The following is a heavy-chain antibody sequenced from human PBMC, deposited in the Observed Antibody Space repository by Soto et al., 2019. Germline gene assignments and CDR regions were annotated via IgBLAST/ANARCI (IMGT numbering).Heavy chain of an antibody. J-gene: IGHJ4*02. CDR1: GFTFSSYW. CDR3: ARDAYISGYYQFDC. V-gene: IGHV3-74*01. Sequence: EVQLVESGGGLVQPGGSLRLSCAASGFTFSSYWMHWVRQVPGKGLVWVSRIHFDGSTTHYADSVKGRFTISRDNAKNTLSLQMNSLRAEDTAVYYCARDAYISGYYQFDCWGQGTLVTVSS. CDR2: IHFDGSTT. D-gene: IGHD6-19*01.